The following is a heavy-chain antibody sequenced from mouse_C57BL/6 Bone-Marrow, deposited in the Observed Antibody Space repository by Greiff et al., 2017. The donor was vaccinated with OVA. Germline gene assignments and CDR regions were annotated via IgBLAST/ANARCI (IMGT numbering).Heavy chain of an antibody. CDR2: INPNNGGT. D-gene: IGHD2-5*01. J-gene: IGHJ1*03. CDR3: AYSNYLWYVDV. V-gene: IGHV1-22*01. CDR1: GYTFTDYN. Sequence: EVQLQQSGPELVKPGASVKMSCKASGYTFTDYNMHWVKQSHGKSLEWIGYINPNNGGTSYNQKFKGKATLTVNKSSSTAYMELRSLTSEDSAVYYCAYSNYLWYVDVWGTGTTVTVSS.